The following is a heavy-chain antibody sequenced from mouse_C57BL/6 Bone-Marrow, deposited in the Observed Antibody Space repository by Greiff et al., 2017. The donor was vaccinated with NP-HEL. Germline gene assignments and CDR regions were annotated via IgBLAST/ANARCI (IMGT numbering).Heavy chain of an antibody. Sequence: VMLVESDAELVKPGASVKISCKVSGYTFTDHTIHWMKQRPEQGLEWIGYIYPRDGSTKYNEKFKGKATLTADKSSSTAYMQLNSLTSEDSAVYFCARWGAYYSPFAYWGQGTLVTVSA. CDR2: IYPRDGST. CDR3: ARWGAYYSPFAY. CDR1: GYTFTDHT. D-gene: IGHD2-12*01. V-gene: IGHV1-78*01. J-gene: IGHJ3*01.